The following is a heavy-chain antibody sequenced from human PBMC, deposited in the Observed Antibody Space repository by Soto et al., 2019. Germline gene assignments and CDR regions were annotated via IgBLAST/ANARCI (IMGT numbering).Heavy chain of an antibody. CDR1: VVTFSRSG. J-gene: IGHJ6*04. CDR2: ISYDGSNK. CDR3: AKDLDSSSSFPYVMDV. V-gene: IGHV3-30*18. D-gene: IGHD6-6*01. Sequence: LSCAPSVVTFSRSGLQWVRQTPGKGLEWVAVISYDGSNKYYADSVKGRFTISRDNSKNTLYLQMNSLRAEDTAVYYCAKDLDSSSSFPYVMDVLGKGTSVPVSS.